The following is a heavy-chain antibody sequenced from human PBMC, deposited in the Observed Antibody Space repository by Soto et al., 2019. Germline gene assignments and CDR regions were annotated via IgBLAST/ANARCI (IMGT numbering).Heavy chain of an antibody. J-gene: IGHJ4*02. V-gene: IGHV3-66*01. Sequence: PGGSLRLSCTVSGFTVRSSYMSWVRQAPGKGLEWVSVIYSDGSTYYADSVKGRFTISRDTSKNTLYLQMNSLRAEDTAVYYCARRPTIEMAGTWSYYFDYWGQGTLVTVSS. CDR3: ARRPTIEMAGTWSYYFDY. CDR1: GFTVRSSY. D-gene: IGHD6-19*01. CDR2: IYSDGST.